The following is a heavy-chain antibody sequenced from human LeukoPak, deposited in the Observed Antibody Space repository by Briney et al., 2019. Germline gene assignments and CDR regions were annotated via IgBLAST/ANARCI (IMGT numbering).Heavy chain of an antibody. CDR2: INPNSGGT. J-gene: IGHJ1*01. V-gene: IGHV1-2*02. D-gene: IGHD2-21*02. CDR1: GYTFTSYG. Sequence: ASVKVSCKASGYTFTSYGISWVRQAPGQGLEWMGWINPNSGGTNYAQKFQGRVTMTRDTSISTAYMELSRLRSDDTAVYYCARDGCGGDCYSGSLRYFQHWGQGTLVTVSS. CDR3: ARDGCGGDCYSGSLRYFQH.